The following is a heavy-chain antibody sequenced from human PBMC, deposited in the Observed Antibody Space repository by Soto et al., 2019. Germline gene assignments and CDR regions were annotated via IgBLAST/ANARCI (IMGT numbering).Heavy chain of an antibody. D-gene: IGHD2-21*01. J-gene: IGHJ6*02. CDR2: IYYSGNT. CDR3: ARNSPLLEKDYYGMAV. Sequence: PSVTLSLTYTVSGGSISSISYYWGRNHQPPGKGLEWIGYIYYSGNTTYNPSFKSRVTMSVDRSKNQFSLRLSSLTAADTAVYYCARNSPLLEKDYYGMAVWGQGTTVTGSS. V-gene: IGHV4-61*05. CDR1: GGSISSISYY.